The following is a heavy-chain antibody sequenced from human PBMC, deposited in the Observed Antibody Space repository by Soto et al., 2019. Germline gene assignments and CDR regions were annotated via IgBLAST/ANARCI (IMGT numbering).Heavy chain of an antibody. D-gene: IGHD3-3*01. CDR3: AKLRLATYDFWGGCDS. J-gene: IGHJ4*02. CDR2: ISYDESNK. Sequence: QVQLVESGGGVVQPGRSLKLSCLASGCTFNDYAMHWVRQAPGKGLEWVALISYDESNKDYADSVKGRFTISRDNSKNALYLQINSLRSEDTAVYYCAKLRLATYDFWGGCDSWGQGTLLTVCS. CDR1: GCTFNDYA. V-gene: IGHV3-30*18.